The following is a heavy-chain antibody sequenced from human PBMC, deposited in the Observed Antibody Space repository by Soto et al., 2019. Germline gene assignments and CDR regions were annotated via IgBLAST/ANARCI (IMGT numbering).Heavy chain of an antibody. D-gene: IGHD1-1*01. V-gene: IGHV3-23*01. CDR2: ISGRGSST. CDR1: GFTFRSYA. J-gene: IGHJ4*02. CDR3: ATNHHWNDVNYFDY. Sequence: GGSLRLSCAASGFTFRSYAMGWVRQAPGKGLEWVSTISGRGSSTYYAGSVKGRFTISRDNSKNTVHLQMNSLRADDTAVYYCATNHHWNDVNYFDYWGQGTLVTVSS.